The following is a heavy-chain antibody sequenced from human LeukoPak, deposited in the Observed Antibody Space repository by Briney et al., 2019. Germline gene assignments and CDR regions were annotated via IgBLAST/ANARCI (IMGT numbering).Heavy chain of an antibody. CDR2: IDKKDKGYSTAT. CDR3: TRDSGTYNWFDP. V-gene: IGHV3-73*01. J-gene: IGHJ5*02. CDR1: GFTFSGSA. Sequence: GGSLRLSCAASGFTFSGSAIHWVRQSSGKGLEWVGQIDKKDKGYSTATAYAASVKGRFTISRDDSINTAYLQMKSLKTEDTALYYCTRDSGTYNWFDPWGQGTLVTVSS. D-gene: IGHD1-26*01.